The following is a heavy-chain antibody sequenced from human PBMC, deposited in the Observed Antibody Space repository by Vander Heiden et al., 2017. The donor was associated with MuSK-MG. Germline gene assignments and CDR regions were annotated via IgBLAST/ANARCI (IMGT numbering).Heavy chain of an antibody. J-gene: IGHJ4*02. Sequence: QITLKESGPTPVNPTQTLTLTCTSSGLSLCTGGVGVGWIRQPPGKALEWLALISWDDDKHYSPSLKSRLTITKDTSKNQVVLTMTNMDPVDTAAYYCAHSRNYASDNGGFDYWGQGTLVTVSS. V-gene: IGHV2-5*02. D-gene: IGHD3-16*01. CDR2: ISWDDDK. CDR3: AHSRNYASDNGGFDY. CDR1: GLSLCTGGVG.